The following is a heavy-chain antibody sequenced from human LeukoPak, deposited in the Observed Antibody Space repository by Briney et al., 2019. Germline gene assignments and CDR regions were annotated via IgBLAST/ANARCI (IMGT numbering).Heavy chain of an antibody. J-gene: IGHJ4*02. D-gene: IGHD6-13*01. CDR2: ISAYNGNT. Sequence: ASVKVSCKASGYTFTSYGISWVRQAPGQGLEWMGWISAYNGNTNYAQKLQGRVTMTTDTSTSTAYIELRSLRSDDTAVYYCARDGEQLVPFDYWGQGTLVTVSS. V-gene: IGHV1-18*01. CDR1: GYTFTSYG. CDR3: ARDGEQLVPFDY.